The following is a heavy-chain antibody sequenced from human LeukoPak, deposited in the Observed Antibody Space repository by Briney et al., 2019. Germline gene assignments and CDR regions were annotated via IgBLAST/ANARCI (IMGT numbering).Heavy chain of an antibody. D-gene: IGHD3-9*01. CDR2: INPTGGST. V-gene: IGHV1-46*01. Sequence: ASVNVSCKASGYTFTSYFIHWVRQAPGQGLEWMGFINPTGGSTTYAQKSQGRITMTRDTSTGTVYMELSSLGSDDTAVYYCARKVDWGHYFDYWGQGTLVTVSS. CDR1: GYTFTSYF. J-gene: IGHJ4*02. CDR3: ARKVDWGHYFDY.